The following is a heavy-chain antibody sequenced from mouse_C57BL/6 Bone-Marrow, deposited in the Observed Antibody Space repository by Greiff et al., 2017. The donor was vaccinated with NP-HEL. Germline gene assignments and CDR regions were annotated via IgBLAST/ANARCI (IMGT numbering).Heavy chain of an antibody. CDR2: ISGGGGNT. Sequence: EVMLVESGGGLVKPGGSLKLSCAASGFTFSSYTMSWVRQTPETRLEWVATISGGGGNTYYPDSVKGRFTISRDNAKNTLYLQMSSLRSEDTALYYCARRGSNYPFAYWSQGTLVTVSA. V-gene: IGHV5-9*01. CDR1: GFTFSSYT. J-gene: IGHJ3*01. D-gene: IGHD2-5*01. CDR3: ARRGSNYPFAY.